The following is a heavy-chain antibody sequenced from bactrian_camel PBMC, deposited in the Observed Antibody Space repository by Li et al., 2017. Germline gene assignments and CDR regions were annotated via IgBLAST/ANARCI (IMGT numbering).Heavy chain of an antibody. CDR1: GYTDSMYRSAC. V-gene: IGHV3S53*01. CDR2: IDSDGIT. CDR3: AADVAYCSGYDERCCAEHEETYNY. J-gene: IGHJ4*01. D-gene: IGHD3*01. Sequence: HVQLVESGGGSVQAGGSLTLSCTASGYTDSMYRSACMAWFRQVPGKEREGVAGIDSDGITTYADSVKGRFTISKDNAQNTLYLQMDSLKPEDTAMYYCAADVAYCSGYDERCCAEHEETYNYWGQGTQVTVS.